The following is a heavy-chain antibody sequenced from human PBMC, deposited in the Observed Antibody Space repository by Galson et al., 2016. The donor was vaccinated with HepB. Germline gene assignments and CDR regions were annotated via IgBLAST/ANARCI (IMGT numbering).Heavy chain of an antibody. V-gene: IGHV3-33*01. Sequence: SLRLSCAASGFTFSNYGMHWVRQAPGKGLEWVAVIWDDGSTKYHADSVKGRFTISRDNSKNTLFLQMKSLRAEDSAVYFCARGPESGIFDYWGQGTLVTVSS. D-gene: IGHD1-14*01. J-gene: IGHJ4*02. CDR1: GFTFSNYG. CDR2: IWDDGSTK. CDR3: ARGPESGIFDY.